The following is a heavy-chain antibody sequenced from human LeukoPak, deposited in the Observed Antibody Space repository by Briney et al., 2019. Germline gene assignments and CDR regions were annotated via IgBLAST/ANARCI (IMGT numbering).Heavy chain of an antibody. CDR1: GFTFSNYA. J-gene: IGHJ5*02. Sequence: GGPLRLSCTASGFTFSNYAMSWVRQAPGKGLEWVSAISGSGGSTYYADSVKGRFTISRDNSKNTLYLQMNSLRAEDMAVYYCAKGAAMVQGVLDPWGQGTLVTASS. V-gene: IGHV3-23*01. D-gene: IGHD3-10*01. CDR2: ISGSGGST. CDR3: AKGAAMVQGVLDP.